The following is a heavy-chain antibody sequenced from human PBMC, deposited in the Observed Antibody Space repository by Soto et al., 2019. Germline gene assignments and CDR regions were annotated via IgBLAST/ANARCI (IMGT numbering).Heavy chain of an antibody. CDR3: AVGRDSNSWFDP. J-gene: IGHJ5*02. D-gene: IGHD6-6*01. V-gene: IGHV1-2*04. Sequence: EASVKVSCKASGYTFTGYYMHWVRQAPGQGLEWMGWINPNSGGTNYAQKFQGWVTMTRDTSISTAYMELSRLRSDDTAVYYCAVGRDSNSWFDPWGQGTLVTVSS. CDR2: INPNSGGT. CDR1: GYTFTGYY.